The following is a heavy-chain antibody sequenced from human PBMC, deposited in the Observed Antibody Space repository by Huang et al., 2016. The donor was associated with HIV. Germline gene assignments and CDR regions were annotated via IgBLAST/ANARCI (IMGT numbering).Heavy chain of an antibody. CDR3: ATWPPGSQMRAFDI. CDR1: GASISSGSYY. Sequence: QVQLQESGPGLVKPSQTLSLTCTVSGASISSGSYYWTWIRQPAGKGLEWIGHIYTSGSTNYNPSLKSRVTISIDTSKNHFFLRLNSVTAADTAVYYCATWPPGSQMRAFDIWGPGTMITVSS. V-gene: IGHV4-61*09. D-gene: IGHD2-15*01. J-gene: IGHJ3*02. CDR2: IYTSGST.